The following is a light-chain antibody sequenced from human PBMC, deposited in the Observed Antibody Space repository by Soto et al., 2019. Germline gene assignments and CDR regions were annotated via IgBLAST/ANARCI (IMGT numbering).Light chain of an antibody. CDR3: SSYTSSSTVI. V-gene: IGLV2-14*01. CDR2: DVT. J-gene: IGLJ2*01. CDR1: SSDVGAYNY. Sequence: QSALTQPASVSGSPGQSITISCTGTSSDVGAYNYVSWYQQHPGKAPKLIIYDVTHRPSGVSDRFSGSKSGNTASLTISGLQAEDESLYYCSSYTSSSTVIFGGGTKVTVL.